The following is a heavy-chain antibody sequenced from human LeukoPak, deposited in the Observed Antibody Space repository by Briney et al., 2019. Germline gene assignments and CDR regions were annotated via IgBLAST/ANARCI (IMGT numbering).Heavy chain of an antibody. V-gene: IGHV1-69*01. CDR3: ARGWLAETTVVTPYNY. CDR1: GGSFSSYA. J-gene: IGHJ4*02. CDR2: IIPIFGTA. Sequence: SVKVSCRASGGSFSSYAINWVRQAPGQGLEWMGGIIPIFGTANYAQKFQDRVTITAVESMSTVYMELSSLRSEDTAVYYCARGWLAETTVVTPYNYWGQGTLVTVSS. D-gene: IGHD4-23*01.